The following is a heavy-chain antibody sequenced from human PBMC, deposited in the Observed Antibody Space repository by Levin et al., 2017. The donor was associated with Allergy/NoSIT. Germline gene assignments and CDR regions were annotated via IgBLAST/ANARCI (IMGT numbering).Heavy chain of an antibody. D-gene: IGHD3-22*01. CDR2: IWYDGSNK. CDR3: ARERADDSSGYYGDYYYYYGMDV. J-gene: IGHJ6*02. CDR1: GFTFSSYG. Sequence: LSLTCAASGFTFSSYGMHWVRQAPGKGLEWVAVIWYDGSNKYYADSVKGRFTISRDNSKNTLYLQMNSLRAEDTAVYYCARERADDSSGYYGDYYYYYGMDVWGQGTTVTVSS. V-gene: IGHV3-33*01.